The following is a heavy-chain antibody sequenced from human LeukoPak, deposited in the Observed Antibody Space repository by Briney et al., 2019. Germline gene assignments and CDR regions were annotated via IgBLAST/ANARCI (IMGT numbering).Heavy chain of an antibody. Sequence: SETLSLTCIVSGGSISSYYWSWIRQPPGKGLEWIGYIYYSGSTNYNPSLKSRVTISVDTSKNQFSLKLSSVTAADTAVYYCAREVTYYYDTWGQGTLVTVSS. D-gene: IGHD3-22*01. CDR2: IYYSGST. CDR3: AREVTYYYDT. V-gene: IGHV4-59*01. CDR1: GGSISSYY. J-gene: IGHJ5*02.